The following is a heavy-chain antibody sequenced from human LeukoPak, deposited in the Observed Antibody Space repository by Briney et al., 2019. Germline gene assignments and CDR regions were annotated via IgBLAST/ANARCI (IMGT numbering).Heavy chain of an antibody. CDR2: ISYDGSNK. CDR1: GFTFSSYG. V-gene: IGHV3-30*18. CDR3: AKDIQLWTGAPFDY. Sequence: QPGRSLRLSCAASGFTFSSYGMHWVRQAPGKGLEWVAVISYDGSNKYYADSVKGRFTISRDNSKNTLYLQMNSLRAEDTAVYYCAKDIQLWTGAPFDYWGQGTLVTVSS. D-gene: IGHD5-18*01. J-gene: IGHJ4*02.